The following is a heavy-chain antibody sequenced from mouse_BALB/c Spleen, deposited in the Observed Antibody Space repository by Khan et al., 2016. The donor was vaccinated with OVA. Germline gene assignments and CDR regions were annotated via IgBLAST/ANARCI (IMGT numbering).Heavy chain of an antibody. J-gene: IGHJ1*01. CDR1: GISITSGNYR. CDR3: ARYYGSLYLFFDV. Sequence: EVQLQESGPGLVKPSQTVSLTCTVTGISITSGNYRWSWIRQFPGNKLEWIGNIYYSGTVTYNPSLTSRHTITRDTSKNQLFLEMNSLTADDTATYYCARYYGSLYLFFDVGGAGTTVTVSS. CDR2: IYYSGTV. D-gene: IGHD1-1*01. V-gene: IGHV3-5*02.